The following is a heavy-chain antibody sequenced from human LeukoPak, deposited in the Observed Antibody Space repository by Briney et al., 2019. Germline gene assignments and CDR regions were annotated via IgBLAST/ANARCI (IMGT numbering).Heavy chain of an antibody. D-gene: IGHD3-22*01. CDR3: ERVGSPYYDSSGYSFDY. CDR1: GYTFTGYY. V-gene: IGHV1-2*02. CDR2: INPNSGGT. Sequence: SAVKVSCKASGYTFTGYYMHWVRQAPGQGLEWMGWINPNSGGTNYAQKFQGRVTMTRDTSISTAYMELSRLRSDDKAVYYCERVGSPYYDSSGYSFDYWGQGTLVTVSS. J-gene: IGHJ4*02.